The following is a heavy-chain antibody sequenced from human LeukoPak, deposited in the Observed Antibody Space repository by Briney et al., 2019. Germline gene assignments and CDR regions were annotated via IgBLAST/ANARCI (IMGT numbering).Heavy chain of an antibody. V-gene: IGHV3-64*01. Sequence: GGSLRLSCAASGFTFSSYAMHWVRQAPGKGLEYVSAISSNGGSTYYANSVKGRFTISRDNSKNTLYLQMGSLRAEGMAVYYCARDGSSWDYYYYMDVWGKGTTGTVSS. CDR2: ISSNGGST. D-gene: IGHD6-13*01. CDR3: ARDGSSWDYYYYMDV. CDR1: GFTFSSYA. J-gene: IGHJ6*03.